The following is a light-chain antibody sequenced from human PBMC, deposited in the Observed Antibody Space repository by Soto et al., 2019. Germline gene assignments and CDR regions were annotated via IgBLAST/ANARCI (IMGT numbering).Light chain of an antibody. CDR1: SSNIGSHY. CDR2: RNN. V-gene: IGLV1-47*01. CDR3: AAWDDSLSGQV. J-gene: IGLJ1*01. Sequence: HSVLTQPPSASGTPGQRVTSSCSGSSSNIGSHYVYWYQQLPGTAPKLLIYRNNQRPSGVPDRFSGSKSGTSASLAISGLRSEDEADYYCAAWDDSLSGQVFGTGTKLTVL.